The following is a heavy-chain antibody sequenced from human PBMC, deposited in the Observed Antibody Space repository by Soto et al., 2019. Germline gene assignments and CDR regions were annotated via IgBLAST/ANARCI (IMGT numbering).Heavy chain of an antibody. D-gene: IGHD3-10*01. CDR3: AKSPRSYPHYYGSD. V-gene: IGHV3-23*01. J-gene: IGHJ4*02. CDR1: GFTFSNYA. CDR2: ISGSGGST. Sequence: PGGSLRLSCAASGFTFSNYAMSWVRQAPGKGLEWVSAISGSGGSTYYADSVKGRFTISRDNSKNTLYLQMNSLRAEDTAVYYCAKSPRSYPHYYGSDWGQGTLVTVSS.